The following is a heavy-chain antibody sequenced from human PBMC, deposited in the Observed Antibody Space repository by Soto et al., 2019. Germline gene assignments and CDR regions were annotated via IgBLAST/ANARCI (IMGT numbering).Heavy chain of an antibody. J-gene: IGHJ4*02. Sequence: QVQLVQSGAEVKKPGSSVKVSCKASGGTFSSYAISWVRQAPGQGLEWMGGIIPIFGTANYAQKFQGRVTITVDKSTSTAYMELSSLRSEDTAVYYCASSAGVNYYDSSGYWYWGQGTLVTVSS. CDR3: ASSAGVNYYDSSGYWY. V-gene: IGHV1-69*06. CDR1: GGTFSSYA. CDR2: IIPIFGTA. D-gene: IGHD3-22*01.